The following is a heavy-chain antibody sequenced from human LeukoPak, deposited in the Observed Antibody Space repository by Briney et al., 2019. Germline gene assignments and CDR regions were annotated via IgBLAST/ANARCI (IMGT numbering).Heavy chain of an antibody. J-gene: IGHJ6*02. CDR1: YTXXSYG. CDR3: AREDFSDATGYYNYALDV. D-gene: IGHD2-15*01. CDR2: IXAYNGNT. V-gene: IGHV1-18*01. Sequence: YTXXSYGIXXVXXXXXXXXXXMGXIXAYNGNTNYAQKLQGRVTMTTDTSTSTAYMELRSLRSDDTAVYYCAREDFSDATGYYNYALDVWGQGTTVTVSS.